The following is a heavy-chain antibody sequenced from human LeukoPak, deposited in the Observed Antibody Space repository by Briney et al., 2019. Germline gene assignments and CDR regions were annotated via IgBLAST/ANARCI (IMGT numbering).Heavy chain of an antibody. J-gene: IGHJ4*02. CDR3: ARGYSPTLRTTGNDY. CDR1: GYTFTGYY. CDR2: MNPYSGNT. D-gene: IGHD1-1*01. Sequence: GASVKVSCKASGYTFTGYYMHWVRQAPGQGPEWMGWMNPYSGNTGYAQKFQGRVTMTRDTSINTAYLEFYSLRSEDTAVYYCARGYSPTLRTTGNDYWGQGTLVTVSS. V-gene: IGHV1-8*02.